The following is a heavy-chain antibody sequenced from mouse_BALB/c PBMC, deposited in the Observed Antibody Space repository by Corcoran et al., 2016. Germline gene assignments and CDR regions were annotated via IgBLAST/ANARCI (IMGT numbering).Heavy chain of an antibody. V-gene: IGHV9-3-1*01. CDR2: INTYTGEP. CDR3: ARRGDYGYDEFAY. D-gene: IGHD2-2*01. CDR1: GYTFTNYG. Sequence: QSQLVQSGPELKKPGETVKISCKASGYTFTNYGMNWVKQAPGKGLKWMGWINTYTGEPTYADDFKGRFAFSLETSASTAYLQINNLKNEDTATYFCARRGDYGYDEFAYWGQGTLVTVSA. J-gene: IGHJ3*01.